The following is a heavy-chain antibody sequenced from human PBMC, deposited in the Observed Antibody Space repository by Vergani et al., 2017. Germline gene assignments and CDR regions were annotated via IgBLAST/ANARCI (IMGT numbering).Heavy chain of an antibody. J-gene: IGHJ4*02. V-gene: IGHV1-46*01. CDR3: ARDRYPRRYSSSWYGSATTFDY. CDR1: GYTFTSYY. CDR2: INPSGGST. Sequence: QVQLVQSGAEVKKPGASVKVSCKASGYTFTSYYMHWVRQAPGQGLEWMGIINPSGGSTSDAQKFQGRVTMTRDTSTSTVYMELSSLRSEDTAVYYCARDRYPRRYSSSWYGSATTFDYWGQGTLVTVSS. D-gene: IGHD6-13*01.